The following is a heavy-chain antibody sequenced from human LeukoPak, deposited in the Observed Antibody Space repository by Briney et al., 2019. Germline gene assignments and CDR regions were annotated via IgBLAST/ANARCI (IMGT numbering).Heavy chain of an antibody. J-gene: IGHJ6*03. D-gene: IGHD5-18*01. CDR2: TYYRSKWYN. CDR1: GDSVSSNSAA. Sequence: SQTLSLTCALSGDSVSSNSAAWNWIRQSPSRGLEWLGRTYYRSKWYNDYAVSVKSRITINPDTSKNQFSLKLSSVTAADTAVYYCARQGRDGYSYGYNNYYYYYMDVWGKGTTVTISS. V-gene: IGHV6-1*01. CDR3: ARQGRDGYSYGYNNYYYYYMDV.